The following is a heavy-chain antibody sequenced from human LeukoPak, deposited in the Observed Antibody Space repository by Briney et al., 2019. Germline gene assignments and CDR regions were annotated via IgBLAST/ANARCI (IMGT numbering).Heavy chain of an antibody. V-gene: IGHV1-18*01. CDR3: ARSNGWHGGLDAFDI. CDR1: GYTFTSYG. CDR2: ISAYNGNT. J-gene: IGHJ3*02. D-gene: IGHD6-19*01. Sequence: ASVKVSCKASGYTFTSYGISWVRQAPGQGLEWMGWISAYNGNTYYAQNLQGRVTMTTDASTSTAYMELRSLRSDDTAVYYCARSNGWHGGLDAFDIWGQGTMVTVSS.